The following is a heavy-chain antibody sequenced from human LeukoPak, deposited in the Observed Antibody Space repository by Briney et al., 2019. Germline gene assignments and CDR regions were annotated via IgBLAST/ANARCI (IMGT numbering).Heavy chain of an antibody. CDR2: IYYSGST. D-gene: IGHD2-2*01. CDR1: GGSFSGYY. J-gene: IGHJ5*02. V-gene: IGHV4-30-4*08. CDR3: ARGGYCSSTSCYAGPWFDP. Sequence: SETLSLTCAVYGGSFSGYYWSWIRQPPGKGLEWIGYIYYSGSTYYNPSLKSRVTISVDTSKNQFSLKLSSVTAADTAVYYCARGGYCSSTSCYAGPWFDPWGQGTLVTVSS.